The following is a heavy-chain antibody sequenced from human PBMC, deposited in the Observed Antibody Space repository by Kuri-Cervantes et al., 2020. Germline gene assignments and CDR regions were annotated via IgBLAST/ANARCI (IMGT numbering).Heavy chain of an antibody. CDR2: ISGSGSTI. CDR1: GFTFSSYA. J-gene: IGHJ5*02. V-gene: IGHV3-23*01. D-gene: IGHD4/OR15-4a*01. CDR3: AKDQVLHWFDP. Sequence: GGSLRLSCAASGFTFSSYAMSWVRQAPGKGLEWVSYISGSGSTIYYADSVKGRFTISRDNSKNTMYLQMNSLGADDTAVYYCAKDQVLHWFDPWGQGTLITVSS.